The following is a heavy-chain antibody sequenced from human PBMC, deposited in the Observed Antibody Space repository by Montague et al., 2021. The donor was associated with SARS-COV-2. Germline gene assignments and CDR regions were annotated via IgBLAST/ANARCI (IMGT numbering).Heavy chain of an antibody. D-gene: IGHD3-22*01. CDR2: IYYSGST. V-gene: IGHV4-39*01. CDR3: ARHGKTRIAMIVVVIGYCDY. CDR1: GGSISSSSYY. J-gene: IGHJ4*02. Sequence: SETLSLTCTVSGGSISSSSYYWGWIRQPPGKGLEWIGSIYYSGSTYYNPSLKSRVTISVDTSKNQFSLKLSPVTAADTAVYYCARHGKTRIAMIVVVIGYCDYGGQGTLVTVSS.